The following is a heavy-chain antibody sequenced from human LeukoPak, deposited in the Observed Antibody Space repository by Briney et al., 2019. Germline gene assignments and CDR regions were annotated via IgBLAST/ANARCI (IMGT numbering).Heavy chain of an antibody. CDR3: AGSDTTGYIPREWDYWYFDL. Sequence: GGSLRLSCVASGFTFSSYDFHWVRQATGKGLEWVSAIGAGHDTYYLGSVKGRFTISRENAKNSLFLQMNSLRAGDTAVYYCAGSDTTGYIPREWDYWYFDLWGRGALVTVSS. CDR1: GFTFSSYD. D-gene: IGHD1-1*01. J-gene: IGHJ2*01. CDR2: IGAGHDT. V-gene: IGHV3-13*01.